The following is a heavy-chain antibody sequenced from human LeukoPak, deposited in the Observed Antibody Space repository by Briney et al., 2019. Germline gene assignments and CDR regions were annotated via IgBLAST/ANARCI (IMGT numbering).Heavy chain of an antibody. J-gene: IGHJ3*02. Sequence: AGGSLRLSCAASGFTFSSYGMHWVRQAPGKGLVWVSRINSDGSDTGYADSVRGRFTISRDNAKNTLYLQMNSLRAEDTAVYYCARDESLPFDIWGQGTMVTVSS. CDR2: INSDGSDT. V-gene: IGHV3-74*01. CDR1: GFTFSSYG. CDR3: ARDESLPFDI.